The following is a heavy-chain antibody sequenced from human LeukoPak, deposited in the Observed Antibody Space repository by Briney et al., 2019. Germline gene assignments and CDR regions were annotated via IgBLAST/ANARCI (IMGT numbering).Heavy chain of an antibody. V-gene: IGHV3-48*03. CDR2: ISSSGSTI. CDR3: ARDRYDSSGYYSLDY. Sequence: GSLGLSCAASGFTFSSYEMNWVRQAPGKGLEWVSYISSSGSTIYYADSVKGRFTISRDNAKNSLYLQMNSLRAEDTAVYYCARDRYDSSGYYSLDYWGQGTLVTVSS. D-gene: IGHD3-22*01. CDR1: GFTFSSYE. J-gene: IGHJ4*02.